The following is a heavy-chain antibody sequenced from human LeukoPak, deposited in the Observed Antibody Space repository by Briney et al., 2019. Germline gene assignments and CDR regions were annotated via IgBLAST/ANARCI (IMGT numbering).Heavy chain of an antibody. V-gene: IGHV3-23*01. Sequence: GGSLRLSCAASGFTFSSYAMSWVRQAPGKGLEWVSAISGSGGSTYYADSVKGRFTISRDNSKNTLYLQMNSLRAEDTAVYYCAKVPSKYQLLSLDYWGQGTLGTVSS. CDR3: AKVPSKYQLLSLDY. CDR1: GFTFSSYA. J-gene: IGHJ4*02. CDR2: ISGSGGST. D-gene: IGHD2-2*01.